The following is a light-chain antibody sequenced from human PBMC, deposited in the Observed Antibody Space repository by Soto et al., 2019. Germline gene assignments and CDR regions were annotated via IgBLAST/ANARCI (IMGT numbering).Light chain of an antibody. V-gene: IGKV1-5*01. CDR1: QAIGTW. CDR3: QQYSGYSRT. CDR2: DAS. Sequence: DIQVTHSPSTLSASVGDRVTITCRASQAIGTWLAWYQQKPGKAPKLLIYDASNLEGGVPSRFSGSGSGTEFTLTITSLEPDDFSTFYCQQYSGYSRTFGQGTKVDIK. J-gene: IGKJ1*01.